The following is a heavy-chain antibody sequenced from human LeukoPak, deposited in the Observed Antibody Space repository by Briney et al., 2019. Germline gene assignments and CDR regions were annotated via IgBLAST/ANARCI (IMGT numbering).Heavy chain of an antibody. CDR2: INHSGST. Sequence: SETLSLTCAVYGGSFSGYYWSWIRQPPGKGLEWIGEINHSGSTNYNPSLKSRVTVSVDTSKNQFSLKLSSVTAADTAVYYCARGTTGQRYYFDYWGQGTLVTVSS. D-gene: IGHD1-1*01. CDR3: ARGTTGQRYYFDY. V-gene: IGHV4-34*01. CDR1: GGSFSGYY. J-gene: IGHJ4*02.